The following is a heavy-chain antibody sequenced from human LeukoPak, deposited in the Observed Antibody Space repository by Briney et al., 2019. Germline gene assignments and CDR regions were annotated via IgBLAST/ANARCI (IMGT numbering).Heavy chain of an antibody. J-gene: IGHJ6*03. CDR3: ARHKDYYYSYMDV. CDR1: GGSFTDYY. Sequence: SETLSLTCAVYGGSFTDYYWNWIRQPPGKGLERIGEINHSGITHYNPSLKSRVTISVDTSKNQFSLKLSSVTAADTAVYYCARHKDYYYSYMDVWGKGTTVTISS. CDR2: INHSGIT. V-gene: IGHV4-34*01.